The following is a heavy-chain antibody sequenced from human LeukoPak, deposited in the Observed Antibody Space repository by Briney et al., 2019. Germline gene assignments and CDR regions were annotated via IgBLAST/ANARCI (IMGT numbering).Heavy chain of an antibody. CDR3: ARGRSYGFDFDS. Sequence: SETLSLTCDVSGVSINTCCYYWTWIRQPPGKGLEWIGYKYYSGSTRYNSSPRSRLTISLDSSKNQFSLRLTSVTAADTAVYYCARGRSYGFDFDSWGPGTLVIVSS. V-gene: IGHV4-61*01. CDR2: KYYSGST. J-gene: IGHJ4*02. CDR1: GVSINTCCYY. D-gene: IGHD5-18*01.